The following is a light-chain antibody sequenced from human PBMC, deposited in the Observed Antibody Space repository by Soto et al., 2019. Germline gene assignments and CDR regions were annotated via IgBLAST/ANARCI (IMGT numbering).Light chain of an antibody. CDR1: QSISSW. V-gene: IGKV1-5*03. CDR2: MAS. J-gene: IGKJ4*01. Sequence: DIQMTQSPSTLSASIGDRVTITCRASQSISSWLAWYQQKPGKAPSLLIYMASTLEGGVPSRFSGSGSGTEFPLTISSLQPDDSATYYCQQYNSYSPLTFGGGTKVEIK. CDR3: QQYNSYSPLT.